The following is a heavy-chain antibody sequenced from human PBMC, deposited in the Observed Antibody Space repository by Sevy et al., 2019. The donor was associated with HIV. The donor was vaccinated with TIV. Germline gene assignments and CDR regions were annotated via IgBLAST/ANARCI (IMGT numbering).Heavy chain of an antibody. J-gene: IGHJ4*02. Sequence: GESLKISCAASGFTVNSNYMTWVRQAPGKGLEGVSVIHSDDTTYHADSVKDRFTISRDNFKNTLYLHMSSLRAEDTAVYYCARGKSGYGYALNYWGQETLVTVSS. CDR3: ARGKSGYGYALNY. V-gene: IGHV3-66*01. CDR1: GFTVNSNY. CDR2: IHSDDTT. D-gene: IGHD5-18*01.